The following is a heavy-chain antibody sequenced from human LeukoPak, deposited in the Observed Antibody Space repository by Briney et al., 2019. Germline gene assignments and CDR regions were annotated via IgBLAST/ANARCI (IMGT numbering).Heavy chain of an antibody. V-gene: IGHV1-69*05. CDR2: IIPIFGTA. D-gene: IGHD5-18*01. CDR3: ASLRRGYSYPWWFDP. Sequence: SVKVSCKASGGTFSSYAISWVRQAPGQGLEWMGGIIPIFGTATYAQKFQGRVTITTDESTSTAYMELSSLRSEDTAVYYCASLRRGYSYPWWFDPWGQGTLVTVSS. J-gene: IGHJ5*02. CDR1: GGTFSSYA.